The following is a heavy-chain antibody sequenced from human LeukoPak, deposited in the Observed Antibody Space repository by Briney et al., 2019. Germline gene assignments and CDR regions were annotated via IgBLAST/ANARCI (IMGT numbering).Heavy chain of an antibody. CDR2: INIDGSST. CDR1: GYTFYNYW. V-gene: IGHV3-74*01. J-gene: IGHJ4*02. CDR3: ARSYGGNVHFDY. Sequence: PGGSLRLSCAPSGYTFYNYWMHWVRQAPGKGLVWVSRINIDGSSTTYADPVKGRFTISRDNAKNTLFLQMNSLRAEDTAVYYCARSYGGNVHFDYWGQGTLVTVSS. D-gene: IGHD4-23*01.